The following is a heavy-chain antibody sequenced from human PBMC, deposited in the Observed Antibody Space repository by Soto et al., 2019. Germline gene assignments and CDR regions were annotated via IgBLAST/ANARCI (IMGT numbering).Heavy chain of an antibody. J-gene: IGHJ5*02. CDR2: ISGTSVYI. Sequence: GGSLRLSCAASGFTFSSYGMNWVRQAPGKGLEWVSHISGTSVYIHYADSVKGRFTISRDNAKNSVYLQMDSLRVEDTAVYYCAREGALKPFSSWGQGALVTVSS. CDR1: GFTFSSYG. V-gene: IGHV3-21*01. CDR3: AREGALKPFSS.